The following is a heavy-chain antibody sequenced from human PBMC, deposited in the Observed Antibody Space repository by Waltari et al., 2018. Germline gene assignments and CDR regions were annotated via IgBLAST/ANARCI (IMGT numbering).Heavy chain of an antibody. J-gene: IGHJ4*02. CDR1: VFTVSSAW. CDR2: INTDGSFT. CDR3: AAFGVGWQKAY. Sequence: EVQLVESGGGLVQPGGSRRVSCTVSVFTVSSAWMPWARQAPGTGLVWVSRINTDGSFTGYADSVEGRFTIFKDYAKNTLYLQMNSLRAEDTAVYYCAAFGVGWQKAYWGQGTLVTVSS. D-gene: IGHD6-19*01. V-gene: IGHV3-74*01.